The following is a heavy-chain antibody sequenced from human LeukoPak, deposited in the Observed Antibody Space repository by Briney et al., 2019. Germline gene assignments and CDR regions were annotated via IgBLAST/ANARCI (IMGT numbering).Heavy chain of an antibody. Sequence: TGGSLRLSCAASGFTFSSYGMHWVRQAPGKGLEWVAFIRYDGSNKYYADSVKCRFTISRDNSKNTLYLQMNSLRAEDTAVYYCAKDGGVQLWFSYWGQGTLVTVSS. D-gene: IGHD5-18*01. CDR3: AKDGGVQLWFSY. J-gene: IGHJ4*02. CDR1: GFTFSSYG. CDR2: IRYDGSNK. V-gene: IGHV3-30*02.